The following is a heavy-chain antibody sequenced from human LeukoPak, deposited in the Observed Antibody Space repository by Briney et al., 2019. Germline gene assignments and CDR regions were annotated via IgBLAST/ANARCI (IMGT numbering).Heavy chain of an antibody. CDR3: ARLADYDSSGYLSY. CDR2: FNPSGRSS. V-gene: IGHV1-46*01. CDR1: GYTFTKYY. D-gene: IGHD3-22*01. Sequence: ASVNVSFKGSGYTFTKYYMHWVRQARGQGREGMGVFNPSGRSSRYAQKFQGRVTMTRDTSTSTVYMEVSSLRSEDTAVYYCARLADYDSSGYLSYWGQGTLVTVSS. J-gene: IGHJ4*02.